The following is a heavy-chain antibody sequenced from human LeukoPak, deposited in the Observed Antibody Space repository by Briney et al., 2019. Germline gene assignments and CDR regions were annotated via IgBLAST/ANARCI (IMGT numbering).Heavy chain of an antibody. CDR1: GFTFSSYA. D-gene: IGHD3-10*01. CDR3: AKSGRAYGSGSYYNDY. Sequence: PGGSLRLSCAASGFTFSSYAMSWVRQAPGKGLEWVSAISGSGGSTYYADSVKGRFTISRDNSKNTLYLQMNSLRAEDTAVYYCAKSGRAYGSGSYYNDYWGQGTLVTVSS. CDR2: ISGSGGST. J-gene: IGHJ4*02. V-gene: IGHV3-23*01.